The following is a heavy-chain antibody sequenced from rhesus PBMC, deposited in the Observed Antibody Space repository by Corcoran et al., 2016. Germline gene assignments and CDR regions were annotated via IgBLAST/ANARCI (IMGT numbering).Heavy chain of an antibody. Sequence: EVRLVESGGGLVQPGGSLRLSCAASGFTFSDYYMSWVRQAPGKGQEGVGFIRNQANGGTADNAASVKGRFTLSIDDSKSIASLQMNSLKTEDTAVYYCASSLPPLYGNYFDYWGQGVLVTVSS. V-gene: IGHV3-116*02. J-gene: IGHJ4*01. D-gene: IGHD4-29*01. CDR3: ASSLPPLYGNYFDY. CDR2: IRNQANGGTA. CDR1: GFTFSDYY.